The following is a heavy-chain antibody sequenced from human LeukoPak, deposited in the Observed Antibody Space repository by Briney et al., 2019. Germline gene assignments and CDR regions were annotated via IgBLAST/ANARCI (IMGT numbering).Heavy chain of an antibody. V-gene: IGHV3-48*03. CDR1: GCTFSSYE. D-gene: IGHD3-10*02. J-gene: IGHJ6*04. CDR3: AELGINMIGGV. CDR2: ISSSGSTI. Sequence: GGSLRLSCPASGCTFSSYEMNWVHQAPGKGLEWVSYISSSGSTIYYADSVKGRFTISRDNAKNSLYLQMHSLRDEDTAVYYCAELGINMIGGVWGKGTTVTISS.